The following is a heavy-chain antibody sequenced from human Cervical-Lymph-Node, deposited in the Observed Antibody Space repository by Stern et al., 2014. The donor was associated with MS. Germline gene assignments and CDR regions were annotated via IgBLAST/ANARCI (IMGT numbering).Heavy chain of an antibody. V-gene: IGHV4-31*03. J-gene: IGHJ4*02. CDR1: GDSISSDNYY. D-gene: IGHD1-1*01. Sequence: QVQLQESGPGLVKPAQTLSLTCIVSGDSISSDNYYWPWVRQHPGKGLESIGYIYYTGHTYYNPSLESRVTMSVDTSKNHFSLRLTSVTAADTAVYYCAKVFGKNDFFLDYWGQGTLVTVSP. CDR2: IYYTGHT. CDR3: AKVFGKNDFFLDY.